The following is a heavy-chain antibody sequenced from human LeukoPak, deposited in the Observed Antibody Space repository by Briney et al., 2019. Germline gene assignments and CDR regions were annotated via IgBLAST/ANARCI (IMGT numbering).Heavy chain of an antibody. Sequence: PGGSLRLSCAASGFTFSSYSMNWVRQAPGKGLEWVSYISSSSSIIYYADSVKGRFTISRDNAKNSLYLQTNSLRAEDTAVYYCARESSSPNGDWGQGTLVTVSS. J-gene: IGHJ4*02. CDR1: GFTFSSYS. V-gene: IGHV3-48*04. CDR2: ISSSSSII. CDR3: ARESSSPNGD. D-gene: IGHD6-13*01.